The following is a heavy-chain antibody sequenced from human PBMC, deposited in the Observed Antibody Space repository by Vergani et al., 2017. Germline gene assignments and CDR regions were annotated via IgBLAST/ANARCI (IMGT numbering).Heavy chain of an antibody. Sequence: EVQLLESGGGLVQPGGSLRLSCAASGFTFSSYAMSWVRQAPGKGLEWVSAISGSGGSTYYADSVKGRFTISRDNSKNTLYLQMNSLRAEDTAVYYCAKDSRAYCGGDCQQYFDYWGQGTLVTVSS. V-gene: IGHV3-23*01. D-gene: IGHD2-21*01. CDR3: AKDSRAYCGGDCQQYFDY. J-gene: IGHJ4*02. CDR1: GFTFSSYA. CDR2: ISGSGGST.